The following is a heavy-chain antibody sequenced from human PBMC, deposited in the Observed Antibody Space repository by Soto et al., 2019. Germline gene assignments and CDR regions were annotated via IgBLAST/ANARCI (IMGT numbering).Heavy chain of an antibody. Sequence: PGGSLRLSCAASEFTFSNYVMSWVRQAPGKGLEWVSAISYGGGTTYYADSVKGRFTISRDNSKNTLYLQMNSLRAEDTAVYYCAKNPGYYYDSTGYHFDYWGQGTLVIVSS. J-gene: IGHJ4*02. D-gene: IGHD3-22*01. V-gene: IGHV3-23*01. CDR1: EFTFSNYV. CDR2: ISYGGGTT. CDR3: AKNPGYYYDSTGYHFDY.